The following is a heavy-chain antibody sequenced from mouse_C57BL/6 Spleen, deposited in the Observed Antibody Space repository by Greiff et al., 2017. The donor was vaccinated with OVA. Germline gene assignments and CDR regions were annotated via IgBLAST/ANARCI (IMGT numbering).Heavy chain of an antibody. CDR1: GYTFTDYY. Sequence: VQLQQSGPELVKPGASVKISCKASGYTFTDYYMNWVKQSHGKSLEWIGDINPNNGGTSYNQKFKGKATLTVDKSSSTAYMELRSLTSEDSAVYYCARNGDHLYYFDYWGQGTTLTVSS. J-gene: IGHJ2*01. D-gene: IGHD3-3*01. V-gene: IGHV1-26*01. CDR3: ARNGDHLYYFDY. CDR2: INPNNGGT.